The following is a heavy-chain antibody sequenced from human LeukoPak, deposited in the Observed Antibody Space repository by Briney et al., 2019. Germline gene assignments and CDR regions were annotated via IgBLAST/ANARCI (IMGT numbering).Heavy chain of an antibody. J-gene: IGHJ4*02. Sequence: GGSLRLSCAASGFTFSSAWMSWVRQAPGKGLEWVANVNQDGSGKYYVDSVKGRFTISKDNAKNSLYLQMNSLRAEDTAVYYCTSANFGPAYWGQGTLVTVSS. V-gene: IGHV3-7*01. D-gene: IGHD3-10*01. CDR1: GFTFSSAW. CDR3: TSANFGPAY. CDR2: VNQDGSGK.